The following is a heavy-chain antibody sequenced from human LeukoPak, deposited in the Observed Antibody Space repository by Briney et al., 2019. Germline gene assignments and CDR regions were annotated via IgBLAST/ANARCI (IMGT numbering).Heavy chain of an antibody. CDR1: GFTFSSYA. J-gene: IGHJ4*02. CDR2: ISSSGGST. V-gene: IGHV3-23*01. CDR3: AKDDRSVVRGTSDF. D-gene: IGHD3-10*01. Sequence: PGGSLRLSCAASGFTFSSYAMSWVRQAPGKGLEWVSAISSSGGSTYYSDSVKGRFSIFRDNSKNTLSLQMNSLRAEDTAVYYCAKDDRSVVRGTSDFWGQGSLVTASS.